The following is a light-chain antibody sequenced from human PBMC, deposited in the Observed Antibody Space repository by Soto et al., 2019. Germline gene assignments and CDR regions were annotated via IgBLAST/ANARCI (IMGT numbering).Light chain of an antibody. J-gene: IGKJ1*01. V-gene: IGKV1-5*03. Sequence: DIQVTQSPSTLSASVGDRVTINCRASQNINDLLAWYQQKSGKAPKVLIYKASSLESGVPSRFSGSGSGTEFTLTISSLQTEDFATYYCQQYGANSPWTF. CDR1: QNINDL. CDR3: QQYGANSPWT. CDR2: KAS.